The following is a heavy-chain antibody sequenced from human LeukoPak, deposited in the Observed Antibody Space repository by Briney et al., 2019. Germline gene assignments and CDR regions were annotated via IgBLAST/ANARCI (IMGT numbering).Heavy chain of an antibody. Sequence: PGGSLRLSCTASGFTFSTYNMNWVRQAPGKGLEWVSSISTSSNYIYYADSVKGRFTISRDNAKNSLYLQMNSLRVEDTDVYYCARDVGASAPDAFDIWGRGTMVTVSS. CDR3: ARDVGASAPDAFDI. CDR1: GFTFSTYN. J-gene: IGHJ3*02. D-gene: IGHD1-26*01. CDR2: ISTSSNYI. V-gene: IGHV3-21*01.